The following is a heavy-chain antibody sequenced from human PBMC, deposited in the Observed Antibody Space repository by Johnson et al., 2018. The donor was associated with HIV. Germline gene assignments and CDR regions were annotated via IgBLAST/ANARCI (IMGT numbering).Heavy chain of an antibody. CDR3: VRVMGGYYSSSFGNAFDI. D-gene: IGHD6-6*01. V-gene: IGHV3-20*04. Sequence: VQLVESGGGVVRPGRSLRLSCAASGFTFDDYGMSWVRQAPGKGLEWVSGINWNGGSTGYADSVKGRFTISRDNAKNCLYLQMNSLRVEDTALYYCVRVMGGYYSSSFGNAFDIWGQGTMVTVSS. CDR1: GFTFDDYG. J-gene: IGHJ3*02. CDR2: INWNGGST.